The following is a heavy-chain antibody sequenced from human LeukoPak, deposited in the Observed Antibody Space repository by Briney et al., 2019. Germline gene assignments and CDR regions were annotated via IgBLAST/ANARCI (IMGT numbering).Heavy chain of an antibody. D-gene: IGHD3-3*01. V-gene: IGHV4-34*01. Sequence: SETLSLTCAVYGGSFSGYYWSWIRQPPGEGLEWIGEINHSGSTNYNPSLKSRVTKSVDTSKNQFSLKLSSVTAADTAVYYCASRRSGYSYDYWGQGTLVTVSS. J-gene: IGHJ4*02. CDR2: INHSGST. CDR3: ASRRSGYSYDY. CDR1: GGSFSGYY.